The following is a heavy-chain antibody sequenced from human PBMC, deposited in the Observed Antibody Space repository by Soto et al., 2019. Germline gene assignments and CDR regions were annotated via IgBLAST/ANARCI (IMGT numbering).Heavy chain of an antibody. V-gene: IGHV3-33*01. CDR2: IWYDGSNK. J-gene: IGHJ6*02. CDR3: ARDPTGYCXSTSCYTVGYYYYGMDV. Sequence: PGGSLRLSCAASGFTFSSYGMHWVRQAPGKGLEWVAVIWYDGSNKYYADSVKGRFTISRDNSKNTLYLQMNSLRAEDTAVYYCARDPTGYCXSTSCYTVGYYYYGMDVWGQGTTVTVSS. D-gene: IGHD2-2*02. CDR1: GFTFSSYG.